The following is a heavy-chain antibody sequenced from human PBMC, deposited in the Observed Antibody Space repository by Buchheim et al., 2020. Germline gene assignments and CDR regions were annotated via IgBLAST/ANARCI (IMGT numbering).Heavy chain of an antibody. CDR3: ARDFLDWSRGYYFDY. CDR2: ISYDGSNK. D-gene: IGHD2-21*01. J-gene: IGHJ4*02. Sequence: QVQLVESGGGVVQPGRSLRLSCAASGFTFSSYAMHWVRQAPGKGLEWVAVISYDGSNKYYADSVEGRFTISRDNSKNTLYLQMNSLRAEDTAVYYCARDFLDWSRGYYFDYWGQGTL. CDR1: GFTFSSYA. V-gene: IGHV3-30-3*01.